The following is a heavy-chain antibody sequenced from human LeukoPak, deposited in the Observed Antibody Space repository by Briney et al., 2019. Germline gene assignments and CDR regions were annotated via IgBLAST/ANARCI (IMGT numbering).Heavy chain of an antibody. CDR3: ARGGFGEAAAFDY. CDR1: GFTFSDYG. CDR2: IWYDGSKE. J-gene: IGHJ4*02. D-gene: IGHD2-2*01. V-gene: IGHV3-33*01. Sequence: GGSLRLSCAASGFTFSDYGMHWVRQAPGKGLEWVAVIWYDGSKEYYTDSVEGRFTISRDNSKNTLFLQLNSLRVEHTAVYYCARGGFGEAAAFDYWGQGTLVTVSS.